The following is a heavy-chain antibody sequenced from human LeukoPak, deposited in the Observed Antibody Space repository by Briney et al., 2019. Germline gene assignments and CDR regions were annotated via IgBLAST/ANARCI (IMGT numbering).Heavy chain of an antibody. J-gene: IGHJ4*02. Sequence: GGSLRLSCAASGFTFSSYSMTWVRQAPGKGLEWVSSISSSSSYIYYADSVKGRFTISRDNAKNSLYLQMNSLRAEDTAVYYCARLSNDYVWGSYPPYWGQGTLVTVSS. CDR3: ARLSNDYVWGSYPPY. CDR1: GFTFSSYS. CDR2: ISSSSSYI. V-gene: IGHV3-21*01. D-gene: IGHD3-16*02.